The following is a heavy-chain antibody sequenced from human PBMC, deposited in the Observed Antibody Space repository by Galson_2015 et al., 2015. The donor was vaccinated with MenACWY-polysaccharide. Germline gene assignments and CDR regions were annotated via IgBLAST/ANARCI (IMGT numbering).Heavy chain of an antibody. V-gene: IGHV3-30*18. D-gene: IGHD6-6*01. CDR2: ISYDGSNK. CDR3: AKDSREQLVFFDY. J-gene: IGHJ4*02. Sequence: SLRLSCAASGFTFSSYGMHWVRQAPGKGLEWVAVISYDGSNKYYADSVKGRFTISRGNSKNTLYLQMNSLRAEDTAVYYCAKDSREQLVFFDYWGQGTLVTVSS. CDR1: GFTFSSYG.